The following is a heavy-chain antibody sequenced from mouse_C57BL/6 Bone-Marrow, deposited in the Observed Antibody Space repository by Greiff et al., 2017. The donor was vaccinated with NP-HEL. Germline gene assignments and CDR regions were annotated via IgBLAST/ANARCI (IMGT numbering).Heavy chain of an antibody. Sequence: EVQLQESGGDLVKPGGSLKLSCAASGFTFSSYGMSWVRQTPDKRLEWVATISSGGSYTDYPDSVKGRFTLSRDNAKNTLYLQMSRLKSEDTAMYYVASPYDYDVAWFAYGGQGTLVTVSA. CDR1: GFTFSSYG. V-gene: IGHV5-6*01. J-gene: IGHJ3*01. CDR2: ISSGGSYT. D-gene: IGHD2-4*01. CDR3: ASPYDYDVAWFAY.